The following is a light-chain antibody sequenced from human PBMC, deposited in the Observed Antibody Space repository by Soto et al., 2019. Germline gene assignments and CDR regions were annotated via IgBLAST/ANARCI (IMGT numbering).Light chain of an antibody. J-gene: IGKJ4*01. CDR1: QNIRSS. CDR2: DAS. Sequence: AQCSRSLPLSQGERATLSCRASQNIRSSLAWYQQRPGQAPRLLIYDASTRATGVPARFSGSGSGTEFTLTHSSLQSENCAVYYCQQYNLWTLTFGGGTKVDIK. V-gene: IGKV3-15*01. CDR3: QQYNLWTLT.